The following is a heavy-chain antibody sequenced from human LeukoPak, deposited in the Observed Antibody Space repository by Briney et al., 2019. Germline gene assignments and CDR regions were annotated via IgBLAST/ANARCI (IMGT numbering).Heavy chain of an antibody. CDR2: ISGSGGST. D-gene: IGHD3-10*01. Sequence: PGGSLRLSCAASGFTFSSYAMSWVRQAPGKGLEWVSAISGSGGSTYYADSVEGRFTISRDNSKNTLYLQMNSLRAEDTAVYYCANARDNNYRGDYWGQGTLVTVSS. V-gene: IGHV3-23*01. CDR1: GFTFSSYA. J-gene: IGHJ4*02. CDR3: ANARDNNYRGDY.